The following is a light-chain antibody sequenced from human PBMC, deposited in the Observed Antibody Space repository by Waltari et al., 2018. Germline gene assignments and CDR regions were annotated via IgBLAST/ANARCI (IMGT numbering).Light chain of an antibody. V-gene: IGLV10-54*04. CDR1: GTKIRNQA. Sequence: QAGLTHPPSVSTGLRQTATLTSARDGTKIRNQAAGWLQQHQGQPPKLLSFRNDRRPLGISDRVSASRSGNIASLTITGLHPDDEADYYCSAWDSGLNSWVFGGGTRLTVL. CDR3: SAWDSGLNSWV. CDR2: RND. J-gene: IGLJ3*02.